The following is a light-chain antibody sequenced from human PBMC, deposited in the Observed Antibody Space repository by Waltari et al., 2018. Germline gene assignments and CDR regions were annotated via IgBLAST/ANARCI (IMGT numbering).Light chain of an antibody. CDR3: QQYYSTPIT. Sequence: DIVMTQSPDSLAVSLGERATINCKSSQSVFYSSNNKNYLAWYQQKPGQPPKLLIYWASTRQSGLPDQFSGSGSGTDFTLTISSLQAEDVAVYYCQQYYSTPITFGQGTRLEIK. J-gene: IGKJ5*01. CDR2: WAS. V-gene: IGKV4-1*01. CDR1: QSVFYSSNNKNY.